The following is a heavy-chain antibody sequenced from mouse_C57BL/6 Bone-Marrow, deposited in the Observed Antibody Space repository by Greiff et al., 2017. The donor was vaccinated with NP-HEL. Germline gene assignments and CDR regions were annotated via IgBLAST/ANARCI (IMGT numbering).Heavy chain of an antibody. D-gene: IGHD2-2*01. J-gene: IGHJ1*03. CDR2: IYPGSGNT. Sequence: QVQLQQSGPELVKPGASVKISCKASGYSFTSYYIHWVKQRPGQGLEWIGWIYPGSGNTKYNEKFKGKATLTADTSSSTAYMQRSSLTSEDSAVYYCARSRMVTPYWYFDVWGTGTTVTVSS. CDR1: GYSFTSYY. V-gene: IGHV1-66*01. CDR3: ARSRMVTPYWYFDV.